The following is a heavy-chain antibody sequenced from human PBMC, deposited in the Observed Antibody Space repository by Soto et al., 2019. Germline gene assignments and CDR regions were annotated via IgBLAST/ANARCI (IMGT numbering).Heavy chain of an antibody. J-gene: IGHJ4*02. V-gene: IGHV4-30-4*01. CDR2: IYYSGST. CDR3: ARDIGYGDYDY. D-gene: IGHD4-17*01. CDR1: GGSISSGDYY. Sequence: SETLSLTCTVSGGSISSGDYYWSWIRQPPGKGLEWIGYIYYSGSTYYNPSLKSRVTISVDTSKNQFSLKLSSVTAADTAVYYCARDIGYGDYDYWGQGTLVTVSS.